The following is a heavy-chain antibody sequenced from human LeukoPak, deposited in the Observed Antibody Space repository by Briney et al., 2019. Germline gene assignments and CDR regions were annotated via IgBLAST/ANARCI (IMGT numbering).Heavy chain of an antibody. J-gene: IGHJ4*02. CDR2: IYYSGST. V-gene: IGHV4-59*01. CDR1: GGSISSYY. CDR3: AREAPDYGGLDY. Sequence: SETLSLTCTVSGGSISSYYWSWIRQPPGKGLEWIGYIYYSGSTNYNPSLKSRVTISVDTPKNQFSLKLSSVTAADTAVYYCAREAPDYGGLDYWGQGTLVTVSS. D-gene: IGHD4-23*01.